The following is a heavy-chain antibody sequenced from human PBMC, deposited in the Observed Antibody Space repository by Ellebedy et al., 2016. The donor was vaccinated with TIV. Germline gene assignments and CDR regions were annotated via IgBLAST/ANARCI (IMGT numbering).Heavy chain of an antibody. CDR1: GGSISSGGYY. CDR3: ARHPPQTTVLFDY. V-gene: IGHV4-31*03. Sequence: SETLSLTCTVSGGSISSGGYYWSWIRQHPGKGLEWSGYIYYSGSTYYNPSLKSRVTISVDTSKNQFSLKLSSVTAADTAVYYCARHPPQTTVLFDYWGQGTLVTVSS. CDR2: IYYSGST. D-gene: IGHD4-11*01. J-gene: IGHJ4*02.